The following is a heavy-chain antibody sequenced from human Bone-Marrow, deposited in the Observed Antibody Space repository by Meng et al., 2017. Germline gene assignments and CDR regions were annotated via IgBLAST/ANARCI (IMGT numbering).Heavy chain of an antibody. CDR3: ARESVVVVPAAMGDYYGRDV. J-gene: IGHJ6*02. D-gene: IGHD2-2*01. V-gene: IGHV3-30*01. CDR2: ISYDGSNK. Sequence: GESLKISCAASGFTFSSYAMHWVRQAPGKGLEWVAVISYDGSNKYYADSVKGRFTISRDNSKNTLYLQMNSLRAEDTAVYYCARESVVVVPAAMGDYYGRDVWGQGTTVTVSS. CDR1: GFTFSSYA.